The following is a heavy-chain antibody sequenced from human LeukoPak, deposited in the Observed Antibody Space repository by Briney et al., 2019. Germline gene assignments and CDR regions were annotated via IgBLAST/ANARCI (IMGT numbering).Heavy chain of an antibody. CDR3: GRDVYTVEYFQH. D-gene: IGHD2-2*02. V-gene: IGHV3-48*02. J-gene: IGHJ1*01. CDR2: ISSTGGTM. Sequence: GGSLRLSCAASGFTFSGYTMNWVRQAPGKGLEWLSYISSTGGTMYYADSVRGRFTISRDNGKNSLYLQMNSLRDEDTAVYFCGRDVYTVEYFQHWGQGTLVTVSS. CDR1: GFTFSGYT.